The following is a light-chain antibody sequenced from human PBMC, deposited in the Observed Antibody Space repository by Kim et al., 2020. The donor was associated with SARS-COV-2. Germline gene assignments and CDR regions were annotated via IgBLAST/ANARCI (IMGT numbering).Light chain of an antibody. V-gene: IGKV3-15*01. CDR3: QQYNKWPALT. Sequence: IVLTQSPATLSVSPGERATLTRRASQSISSNVAWYQQKPGQSPRLLLYAVSMRATGIPARFRGSGSGTEFTLTISSLQSEDFAVYYCQQYNKWPALTFGGGTKLEI. CDR1: QSISSN. J-gene: IGKJ4*01. CDR2: AVS.